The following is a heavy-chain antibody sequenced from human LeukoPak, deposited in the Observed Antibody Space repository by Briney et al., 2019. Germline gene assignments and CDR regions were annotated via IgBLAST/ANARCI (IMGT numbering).Heavy chain of an antibody. CDR3: AKPRGYSYGADY. D-gene: IGHD5-18*01. CDR1: GFTFSSYA. CDR2: ISGSSGST. J-gene: IGHJ4*02. Sequence: GASLRLSCAASGFTFSSYAMSWVRQAPGKGLEWVSAISGSSGSTYYADSVKGRFTISRDNSKNTLYLQMNSLRAEDTAVYYCAKPRGYSYGADYWGQGTLVTVSS. V-gene: IGHV3-23*01.